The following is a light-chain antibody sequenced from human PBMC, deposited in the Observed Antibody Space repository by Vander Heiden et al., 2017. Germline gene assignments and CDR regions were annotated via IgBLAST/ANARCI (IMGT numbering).Light chain of an antibody. Sequence: SYVLTQPPPVSVAPGKTARITCGGNNLGTKSVHWYQQKPGQAPVLVVYDDSDRPSGIPDRLSGSNSGNTATLTITRVEAGDEADYYCQVWDDTSGVFGGGTKLTVL. J-gene: IGLJ3*02. V-gene: IGLV3-21*03. CDR1: NLGTKS. CDR2: DDS. CDR3: QVWDDTSGV.